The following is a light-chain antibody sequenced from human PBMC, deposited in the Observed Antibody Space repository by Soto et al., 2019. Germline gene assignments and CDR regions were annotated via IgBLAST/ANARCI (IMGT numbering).Light chain of an antibody. CDR3: QLYGIPPH. J-gene: IGKJ5*01. V-gene: IGKV3-15*01. CDR2: GAS. CDR1: QAINDN. Sequence: VLTQAQDTLSVSAGERATLSCRASQAINDNVAWYQLKDGQVPRLLIYGASTRAADVPARFSGGGSGTEFTLTISSLQSEDFAVYYCQLYGIPPHFGQGTRLEIK.